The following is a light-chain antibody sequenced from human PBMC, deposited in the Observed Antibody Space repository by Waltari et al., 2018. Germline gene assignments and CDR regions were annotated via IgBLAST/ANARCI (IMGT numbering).Light chain of an antibody. CDR1: QSISSW. V-gene: IGKV1-5*03. CDR2: KAS. Sequence: VGDRVTITCRASQSISSWLAWYQQKPGKAPKLLIYKASSLESGVPSRFSGSGSGTEFTLTISSLQPDDFATYYCQQYNSYSWTFGQGTKVEIK. CDR3: QQYNSYSWT. J-gene: IGKJ1*01.